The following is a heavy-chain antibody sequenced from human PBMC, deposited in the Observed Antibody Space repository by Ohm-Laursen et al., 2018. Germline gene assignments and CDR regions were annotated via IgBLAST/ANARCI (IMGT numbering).Heavy chain of an antibody. V-gene: IGHV3-30*18. D-gene: IGHD3-16*01. J-gene: IGHJ4*02. CDR1: GFTFSSYG. CDR2: ISYDGSNK. Sequence: RLSCAASGFTFSSYGMHWVRQAPGKGLEWVAVISYDGSNKYYADSVKGRFTISRDNSKNTLYLQMNSLRAEDTAVYYCAKDSGLGPLDYWGQGTLVTVSS. CDR3: AKDSGLGPLDY.